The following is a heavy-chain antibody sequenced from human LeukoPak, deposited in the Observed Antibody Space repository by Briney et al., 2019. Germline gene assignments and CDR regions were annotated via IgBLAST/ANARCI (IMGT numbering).Heavy chain of an antibody. CDR2: IYHSGST. D-gene: IGHD5-24*01. V-gene: IGHV4-38-2*02. Sequence: SETLSLTCTVSGYSISSGYYWGWIRQPPGKGLEWIGSIYHSGSTYYNPSLKSRVTISVDTSKNQFSLKLSSVTAADTAVYYCARAPRFRDGYILNWFDPWGQGTLVTVSS. J-gene: IGHJ5*02. CDR1: GYSISSGYY. CDR3: ARAPRFRDGYILNWFDP.